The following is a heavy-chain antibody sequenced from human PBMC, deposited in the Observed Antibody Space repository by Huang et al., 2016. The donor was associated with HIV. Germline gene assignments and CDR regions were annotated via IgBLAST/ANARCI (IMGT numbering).Heavy chain of an antibody. CDR2: IFYGGNT. CDR3: ARHDIYCGGGSCSGFDS. Sequence: QLQLQESGPGLVKPSETLSLTCTVSGGSISSTNYYWGWVRQPPGKGLEGIGSIFYGGNTYYNLSLKSRVTRSVDSSRNQFSLKLSSVTAADTAVYYCARHDIYCGGGSCSGFDSWGQGTLVTVSS. V-gene: IGHV4-39*01. CDR1: GGSISSTNYY. D-gene: IGHD2-15*01. J-gene: IGHJ4*02.